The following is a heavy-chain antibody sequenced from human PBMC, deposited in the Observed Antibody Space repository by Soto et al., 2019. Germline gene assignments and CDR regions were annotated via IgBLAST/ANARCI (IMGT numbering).Heavy chain of an antibody. CDR1: GGTFSSYA. Sequence: SVKVSCKASGGTFSSYAISWVRQAPGQGLEWMGGIIPIFGTANYAQKFQGRVTITADESTSTAYMELSSLRSEDTAVYYCARVLLGSGIYYNAFDYWGQGTQVTVSS. CDR3: ARVLLGSGIYYNAFDY. J-gene: IGHJ4*02. D-gene: IGHD3-10*01. CDR2: IIPIFGTA. V-gene: IGHV1-69*13.